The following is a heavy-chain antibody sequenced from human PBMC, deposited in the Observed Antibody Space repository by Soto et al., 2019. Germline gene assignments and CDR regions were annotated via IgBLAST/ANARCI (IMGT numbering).Heavy chain of an antibody. CDR3: ARDPDEVVGTDYRYYGMDV. J-gene: IGHJ6*02. CDR1: GDTSSNYG. D-gene: IGHD1-26*01. V-gene: IGHV1-69*06. Sequence: GASVKVSCKASGDTSSNYGVSWVRQAPGQGLEWMGGILPVFGTTTYARNFQGRITITADKSTSTVYMELTSLRSDDTATYYCARDPDEVVGTDYRYYGMDVWDQGATVTVPS. CDR2: ILPVFGTT.